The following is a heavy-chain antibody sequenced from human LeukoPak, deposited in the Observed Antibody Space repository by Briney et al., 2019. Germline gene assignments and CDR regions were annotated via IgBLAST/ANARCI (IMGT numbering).Heavy chain of an antibody. J-gene: IGHJ4*02. CDR1: GFTFSGYA. D-gene: IGHD6-13*01. Sequence: PGRSLRLSCAASGFTFSGYAMHWVRQAPGKGLEWVSSIVGSSSTYYADSLKGRFTISRDNAKNSLYLQMNSLRAEDTAVYYCARIGAGSSRDYWGQGTLVTVSS. V-gene: IGHV3-21*01. CDR3: ARIGAGSSRDY. CDR2: IVGSSST.